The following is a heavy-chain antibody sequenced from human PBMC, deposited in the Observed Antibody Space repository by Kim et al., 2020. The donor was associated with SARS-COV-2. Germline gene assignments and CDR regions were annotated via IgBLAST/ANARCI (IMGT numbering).Heavy chain of an antibody. CDR2: ISYDGSNK. D-gene: IGHD6-13*01. CDR1: GFTFSSYA. J-gene: IGHJ4*02. Sequence: GGSLRLSCAASGFTFSSYAMHWVRQAPGKGLEWVAVISYDGSNKYYADSVKGRFTISRDNSKNTLYLQMNSLRAEDTAVYYCARANSGIAAAYFDYWGQGTLVTVSS. V-gene: IGHV3-30-3*01. CDR3: ARANSGIAAAYFDY.